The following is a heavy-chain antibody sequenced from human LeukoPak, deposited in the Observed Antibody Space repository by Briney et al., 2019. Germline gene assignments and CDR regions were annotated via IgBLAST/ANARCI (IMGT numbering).Heavy chain of an antibody. CDR3: ARDPPGWLVTYFDY. Sequence: ASVKVSCKASGYTFTSYGISWVRQAPGQGLEWMGWISAYNGNTNYAQKLQGRVTMTTDTSTSTAYMELRGLRSDDTAVYYCARDPPGWLVTYFDYWGQGTLVTVSS. D-gene: IGHD6-19*01. J-gene: IGHJ4*02. CDR1: GYTFTSYG. V-gene: IGHV1-18*01. CDR2: ISAYNGNT.